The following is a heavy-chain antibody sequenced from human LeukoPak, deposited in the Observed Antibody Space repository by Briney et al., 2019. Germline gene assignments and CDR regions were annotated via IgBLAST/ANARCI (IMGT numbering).Heavy chain of an antibody. CDR2: MNPNSGNT. J-gene: IGHJ6*02. V-gene: IGHV1-8*01. D-gene: IGHD6-19*01. CDR1: GYTFTSYD. CDR3: ARSRVAAWTTNGMDV. Sequence: ASVKVSCKASGYTFTSYDINWVRQATGQGLEWMGWMNPNSGNTGYAQKLQGRVTMTRNTSISTAYMELSSLRSEDTAVYYCARSRVAAWTTNGMDVWGQGTTVTVSS.